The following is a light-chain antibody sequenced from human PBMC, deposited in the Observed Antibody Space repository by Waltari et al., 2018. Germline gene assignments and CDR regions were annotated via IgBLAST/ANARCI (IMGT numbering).Light chain of an antibody. CDR2: ESS. J-gene: IGKJ3*01. CDR3: QQRSNWPSGT. CDR1: QSVSSY. Sequence: EIVLTQSPATLSLSPGERATLSCRASQSVSSYLAWYQQKPGQAPRLLIYESSNRATGIPARFSGSWSGTDFTLTISSLEPEDFAVYYCQQRSNWPSGTFGPGTKVDIK. V-gene: IGKV3-11*01.